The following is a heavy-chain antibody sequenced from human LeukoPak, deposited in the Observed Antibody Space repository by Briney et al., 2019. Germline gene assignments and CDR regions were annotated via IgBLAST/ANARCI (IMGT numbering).Heavy chain of an antibody. V-gene: IGHV3-74*01. D-gene: IGHD6-19*01. CDR1: GFTFSRYW. J-gene: IGHJ4*02. CDR3: ARNKVSGGWYDFDY. Sequence: PGGSLRLSCAASGFTFSRYWMHWVRRAPGKGLVWVSRIIGDGSDTTYADSVKGRFTISRDNAKNTLYLQMNSLRAEDTAVYYCARNKVSGGWYDFDYWGQGTLVTVSS. CDR2: IIGDGSDT.